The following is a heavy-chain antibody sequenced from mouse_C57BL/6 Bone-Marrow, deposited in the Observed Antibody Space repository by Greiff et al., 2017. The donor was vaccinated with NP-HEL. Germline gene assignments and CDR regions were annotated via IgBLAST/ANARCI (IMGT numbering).Heavy chain of an antibody. CDR1: GYSITSGYD. J-gene: IGHJ4*01. V-gene: IGHV3-1*01. Sequence: DVKLLESGPGMVKPSQSLSLTCTVTGYSITSGYDWHWIRHFPGNKLEWMGYISYSGSTNYNPSLKSRISITHDTSKNHFFLKLNSVTTEDTATYYCARDGYYDAMDYWGQGTSVTVSS. CDR3: ARDGYYDAMDY. D-gene: IGHD2-2*01. CDR2: ISYSGST.